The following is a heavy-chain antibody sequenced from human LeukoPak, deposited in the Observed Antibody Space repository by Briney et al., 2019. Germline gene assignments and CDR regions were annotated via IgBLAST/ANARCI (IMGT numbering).Heavy chain of an antibody. CDR2: ISSSGSTI. J-gene: IGHJ3*02. CDR3: ARDIVDSSQHPPRRASDAFDI. CDR1: GFTFSDYY. D-gene: IGHD3-22*01. V-gene: IGHV3-11*01. Sequence: GGSLRLSCAASGFTFSDYYMSWIRQAPGKGLEWVSYISSSGSTIYYADSVKGRFIISRDNAKNSLYLQMNSLRAEDTAVYYCARDIVDSSQHPPRRASDAFDIWGQGTMVTVSS.